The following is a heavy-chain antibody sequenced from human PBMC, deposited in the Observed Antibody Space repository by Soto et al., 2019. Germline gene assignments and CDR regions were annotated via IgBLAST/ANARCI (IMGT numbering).Heavy chain of an antibody. CDR3: ARGYCSGGSCYSYYYYGMDV. D-gene: IGHD2-15*01. CDR2: IYPGDSDT. V-gene: IGHV5-51*01. Sequence: GESLKISCKGSGYSFTSYWIGWVRQMPGRGLEWMGIIYPGDSDTRYSPSFQGQVTISADKSISTAYLQWGSLKASDTAMYYCARGYCSGGSCYSYYYYGMDVWGQGTTVTVSS. J-gene: IGHJ6*02. CDR1: GYSFTSYW.